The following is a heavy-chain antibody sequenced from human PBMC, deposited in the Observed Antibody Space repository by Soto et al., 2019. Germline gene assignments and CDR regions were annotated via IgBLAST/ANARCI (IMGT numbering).Heavy chain of an antibody. D-gene: IGHD1-26*01. J-gene: IGHJ4*02. CDR1: GGSLSSYY. V-gene: IGHV4-59*01. Sequence: SETLSLTCVVSGGSLSSYYWSWIRRPPGKGLEWIGYIYYSGSTNYNPSLKSRVTISVDTSKNQFSLKLSSVTAADTAVYYCVILALGKFDFWGQGTLVTVSS. CDR3: VILALGKFDF. CDR2: IYYSGST.